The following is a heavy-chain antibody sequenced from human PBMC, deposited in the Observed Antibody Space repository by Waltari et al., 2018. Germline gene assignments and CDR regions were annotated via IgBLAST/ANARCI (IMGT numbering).Heavy chain of an antibody. CDR1: GAPFSDYF. J-gene: IGHJ1*01. CDR3: ATGVRAAWELLGF. CDR2: INHSGLN. V-gene: IGHV4-34*01. Sequence: QVRLQQWGAGLLKPSETLSLTCAVYGAPFSDYFWTWIRPPPGKGLEWIGEINHSGLNNYNPSLKGRATISVDTSTNQFSLSLNSVTVADTAVYYCATGVRAAWELLGFWSQGTLVSISS. D-gene: IGHD1-26*01.